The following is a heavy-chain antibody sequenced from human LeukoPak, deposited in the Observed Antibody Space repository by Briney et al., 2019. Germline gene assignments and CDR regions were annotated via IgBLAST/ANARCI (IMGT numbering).Heavy chain of an antibody. CDR2: IYTSGST. CDR3: ARTVFSGSYAEFIDY. CDR1: GGSISSGSYY. D-gene: IGHD1-26*01. V-gene: IGHV4-61*02. Sequence: PSETLSLTCTVSGGSISSGSYYWSWIRQPAGKGLEWIGRIYTSGSTNYNPSLKSRVTISVDTSKNQFSLKLSSVTAADTAVYYCARTVFSGSYAEFIDYWGQGTLVTVSS. J-gene: IGHJ4*02.